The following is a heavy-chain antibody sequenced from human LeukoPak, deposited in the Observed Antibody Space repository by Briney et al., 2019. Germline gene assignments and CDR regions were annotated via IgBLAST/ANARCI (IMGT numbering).Heavy chain of an antibody. CDR1: GFTFGDYA. CDR3: SRVLAETLAFDY. CDR2: IRSKAYGATT. J-gene: IGHJ4*02. D-gene: IGHD3-3*02. Sequence: SLRLSCTTSGFTFGDYAMSWVRQAPGKGLEWVGFIRSKAYGATTEYAASVKGRFTISRDDSKSIAYLQMNSLKTEDTAVYYCSRVLAETLAFDYWGQGTLITVSS. V-gene: IGHV3-49*04.